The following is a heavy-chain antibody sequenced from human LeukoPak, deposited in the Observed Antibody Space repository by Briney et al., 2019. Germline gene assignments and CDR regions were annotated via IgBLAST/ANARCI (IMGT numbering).Heavy chain of an antibody. CDR3: ARGYIYGHHY. CDR1: RFTFSTYA. CDR2: ISGNGGST. D-gene: IGHD5-18*01. Sequence: PGGSLRLSCAASRFTFSTYAMSWVRQAPRKGLEWVSAISGNGGSTYYADSVKGRFTISRDNSKNTLFLQMNSLRAEDTAVYYCARGYIYGHHYWGQGTLVTVSS. V-gene: IGHV3-23*01. J-gene: IGHJ4*02.